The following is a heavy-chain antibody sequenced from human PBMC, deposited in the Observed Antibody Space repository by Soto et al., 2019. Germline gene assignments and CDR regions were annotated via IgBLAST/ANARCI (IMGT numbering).Heavy chain of an antibody. J-gene: IGHJ4*02. CDR3: ARITGSGWYFDS. D-gene: IGHD6-19*01. CDR1: GLSLSTSGMC. Sequence: SGPTLVNPTQTLTLTCPFSGLSLSTSGMCVSWIRQPPGKALEWLALIDWDDDKYYSTSLKTRHTISKDASKNQVVLTMTNMDPVDTATYYCARITGSGWYFDSWGQGTLVTVSS. CDR2: IDWDDDK. V-gene: IGHV2-70*01.